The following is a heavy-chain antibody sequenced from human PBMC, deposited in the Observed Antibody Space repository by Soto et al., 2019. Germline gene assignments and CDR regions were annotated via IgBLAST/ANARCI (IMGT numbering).Heavy chain of an antibody. CDR1: GGSVSSGSYY. CDR3: ARPLYSYGPMDV. D-gene: IGHD5-18*01. Sequence: QVQLQESGPGLVKPSETLSLTCTVSGGSVSSGSYYWSWIRQPPGKGLEWIGYIYYSGSTNYNPSPRSRLXLXVXXSKNQFSLKLSSVTAADTAVYYCARPLYSYGPMDVWGPGTTVTVSS. J-gene: IGHJ6*02. CDR2: IYYSGST. V-gene: IGHV4-61*01.